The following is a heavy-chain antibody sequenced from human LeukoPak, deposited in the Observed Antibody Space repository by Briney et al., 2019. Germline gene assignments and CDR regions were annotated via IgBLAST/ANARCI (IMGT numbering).Heavy chain of an antibody. D-gene: IGHD2-21*01. CDR3: ARDFFPIVDSTWYEIGY. V-gene: IGHV3-30*02. CDR1: GFTFSDYG. CDR2: IRYDGSDK. Sequence: GGSLRLSCAASGFTFSDYGMHWVRQAPGKGLEWVAFIRYDGSDKSYADSVKGRITISRDNSRNTLYLQMDSLRSEDTAVYYCARDFFPIVDSTWYEIGYWGQGTLVTVSS. J-gene: IGHJ4*02.